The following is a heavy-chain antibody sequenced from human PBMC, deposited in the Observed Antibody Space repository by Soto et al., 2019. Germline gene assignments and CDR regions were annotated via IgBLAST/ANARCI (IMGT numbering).Heavy chain of an antibody. D-gene: IGHD3-3*01. CDR1: GFTFSSYA. V-gene: IGHV3-23*01. CDR2: ISGSGGST. Sequence: GGSLRLSCAASGFTFSSYAMSWVRQAPGKGLEWVSAISGSGGSTYYADSVKGRFTISRDNSKNTLYLQMNSLRAEDTAVYYCAREGVRDFWSGYYVDAFDIWGQGTMVTVSS. J-gene: IGHJ3*02. CDR3: AREGVRDFWSGYYVDAFDI.